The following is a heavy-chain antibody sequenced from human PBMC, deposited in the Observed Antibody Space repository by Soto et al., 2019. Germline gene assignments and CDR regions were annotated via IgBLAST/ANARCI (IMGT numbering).Heavy chain of an antibody. CDR1: GFTFSSCG. V-gene: IGHV3-30*18. Sequence: PGGSLRLSCAASGFTFSSCGMHWVRQAPGKGLEWVAVISYDGSNKYYADSVKGRFAISRDNSKNTLYLQMNSLRAEDTAVYYCAKGSYYYDSSGHFDYWGQGTLVTVSS. CDR3: AKGSYYYDSSGHFDY. D-gene: IGHD3-22*01. J-gene: IGHJ4*02. CDR2: ISYDGSNK.